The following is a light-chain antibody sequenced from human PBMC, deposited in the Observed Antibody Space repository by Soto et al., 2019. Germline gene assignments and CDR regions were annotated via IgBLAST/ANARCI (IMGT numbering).Light chain of an antibody. CDR1: QIINTW. V-gene: IGKV1-5*03. CDR2: MAS. Sequence: DIQMTQSPSTLSASVGDRVTITCRASQIINTWLAWYQQKPGKAPKLLIYMASNLEGGVPSRFSGSGSGTEFNITISSLQPDYFATYYCQQYNTYPLTFGGGTTVEIK. J-gene: IGKJ4*01. CDR3: QQYNTYPLT.